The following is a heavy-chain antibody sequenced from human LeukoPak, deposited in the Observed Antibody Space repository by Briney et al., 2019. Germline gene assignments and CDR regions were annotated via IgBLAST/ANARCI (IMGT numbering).Heavy chain of an antibody. Sequence: SQTLSLTCAVYGGSFSGYYWSWIRQPPGKGLEWIGEINHSGSTNYNPSLKSRVTISVDTSKNQFSLKLSSVTAADTAVYYCARDQGYCSGGSCYSGWFDPWGQGTLVTLSS. CDR1: GGSFSGYY. J-gene: IGHJ5*02. CDR2: INHSGST. V-gene: IGHV4-34*01. D-gene: IGHD2-15*01. CDR3: ARDQGYCSGGSCYSGWFDP.